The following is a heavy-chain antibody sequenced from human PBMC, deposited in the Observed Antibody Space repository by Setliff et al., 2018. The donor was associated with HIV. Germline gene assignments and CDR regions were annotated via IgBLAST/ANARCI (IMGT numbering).Heavy chain of an antibody. J-gene: IGHJ6*03. CDR2: IYYRGNT. CDR3: ARIVRWELVATSTFFYYYMDV. Sequence: SETLSLTCTVSRGSISRYYWSWIRQPPGKGLEWIGSIYYRGNTYYNPSLKTRVTISVDGSKNQFSLKLKSVTAADTAVYYCARIVRWELVATSTFFYYYMDVWGKGTTVTVSS. CDR1: RGSISRYY. D-gene: IGHD1-26*01. V-gene: IGHV4-59*05.